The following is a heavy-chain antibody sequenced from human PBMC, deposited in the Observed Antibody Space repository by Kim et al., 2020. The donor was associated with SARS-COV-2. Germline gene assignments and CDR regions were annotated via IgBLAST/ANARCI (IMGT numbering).Heavy chain of an antibody. CDR3: ARTVVPAAMRNSNGMDV. CDR1: GGTFSSYA. CDR2: IIPIFGTA. V-gene: IGHV1-69*13. D-gene: IGHD2-2*01. Sequence: SVKVSCKASGGTFSSYAISWVRQAPGQGLEWMGGIIPIFGTANYAQKFQGRVTITADESTSTAYMELSSLRSEDTAVYYCARTVVPAAMRNSNGMDVWGQGTTVTVSS. J-gene: IGHJ6*02.